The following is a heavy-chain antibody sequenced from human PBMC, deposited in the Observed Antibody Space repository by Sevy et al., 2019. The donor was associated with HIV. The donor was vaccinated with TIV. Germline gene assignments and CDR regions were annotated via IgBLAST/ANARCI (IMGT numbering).Heavy chain of an antibody. CDR2: IRYERSNK. CDR1: GFTFSSYG. Sequence: GGSLRLSCAASGFTFSSYGMHWVRQAPGKGLEWVAFIRYERSNKYYADSVKGRFTISRDNSKNTLYLQMNSLRAEDTAVYYCAKVPAGGTTLYYYYYMDVWGKGTTVTVSS. V-gene: IGHV3-30*02. D-gene: IGHD1-7*01. J-gene: IGHJ6*03. CDR3: AKVPAGGTTLYYYYYMDV.